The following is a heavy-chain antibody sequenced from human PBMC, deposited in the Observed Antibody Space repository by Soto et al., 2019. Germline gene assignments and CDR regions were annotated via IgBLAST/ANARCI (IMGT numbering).Heavy chain of an antibody. Sequence: GGYLRLSCAASGFTFSSYAMHWVHQAPGKGLEWVAVISYDGSNKYYADSVKGRFTISRDNSKNTLYLQMNSLRAEDTAVYYCEGSRYCSVCPIFDYWGQGTLVTVSS. CDR3: EGSRYCSVCPIFDY. CDR1: GFTFSSYA. CDR2: ISYDGSNK. J-gene: IGHJ4*02. V-gene: IGHV3-30-3*01. D-gene: IGHD6-19*01.